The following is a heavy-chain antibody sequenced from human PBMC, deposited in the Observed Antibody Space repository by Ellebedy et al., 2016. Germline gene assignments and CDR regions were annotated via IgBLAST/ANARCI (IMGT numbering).Heavy chain of an antibody. CDR3: ARSYSNYEDHAFDI. V-gene: IGHV1-8*01. CDR2: MNPNSGNT. D-gene: IGHD4-11*01. CDR1: GYTFTSYD. Sequence: ASVKVSXXASGYTFTSYDINWVRQATGQGLEWMGWMNPNSGNTGYAQKFQGRVTMTRDTSISTAYMELSRLRSDDTAVYYCARSYSNYEDHAFDIWGQGTMVTVSS. J-gene: IGHJ3*02.